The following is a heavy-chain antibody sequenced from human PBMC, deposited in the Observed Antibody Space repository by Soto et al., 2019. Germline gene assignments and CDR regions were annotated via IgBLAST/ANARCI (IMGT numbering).Heavy chain of an antibody. D-gene: IGHD6-13*01. CDR2: INWDGRIT. V-gene: IGHV3-43*01. J-gene: IGHJ4*02. CDR1: GFIFDDFT. Sequence: EVQLVESGGTVIQPGGSLRRSCAASGFIFDDFTMHWVRLLPGKGLQWVSYINWDGRITMYADSVKGRFTISRDNRNSHLYLQMNLLGSDHSALYYCAKDEGAAVESPGDWGQGTLVTVSS. CDR3: AKDEGAAVESPGD.